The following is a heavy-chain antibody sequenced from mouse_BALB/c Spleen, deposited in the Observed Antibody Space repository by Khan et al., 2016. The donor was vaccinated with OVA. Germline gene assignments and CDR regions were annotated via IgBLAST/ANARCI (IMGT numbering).Heavy chain of an antibody. CDR2: IDYSGTT. CDR1: GYSITSGYS. Sequence: EVQLQESGPDLLKPSQSLPLTCTVTGYSITSGYSWHWIRQFPGHKLEWMGYIDYSGTTNYNPSLKSRISITREISKNQFFLQLNSVTTEDTATYYGVRWDYWGQGTTLTVSS. J-gene: IGHJ2*01. V-gene: IGHV3-1*02. CDR3: VRWDY.